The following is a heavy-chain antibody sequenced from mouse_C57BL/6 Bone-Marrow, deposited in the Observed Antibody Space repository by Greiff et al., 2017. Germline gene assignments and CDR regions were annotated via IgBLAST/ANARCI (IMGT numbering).Heavy chain of an antibody. V-gene: IGHV1-47*01. CDR1: GYTFTTYP. J-gene: IGHJ2*01. Sequence: VQLQQSGAELVKPGASVKMSCKASGYTFTTYPIEWMKQTHGKSLEWIGNFHPYNDDTKYNEKFKGKATLTVEKSSNTVYLEISRFTSDTSAVYYCASSSTFFYYFDYWGQGTTLTVSS. CDR2: FHPYNDDT. CDR3: ASSSTFFYYFDY. D-gene: IGHD5-1*01.